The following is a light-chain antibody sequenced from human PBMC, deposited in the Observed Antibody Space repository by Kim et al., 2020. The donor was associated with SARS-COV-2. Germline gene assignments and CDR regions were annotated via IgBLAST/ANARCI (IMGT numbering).Light chain of an antibody. CDR1: RSVSSNY. CDR2: GAS. CDR3: QQYGHSPPYS. J-gene: IGKJ2*01. V-gene: IGKV3-20*01. Sequence: EIVLTQSPGTLSLSPGERATLSCRASRSVSSNYLAWYQHKPGQSPRLLIYGASIRATGIPDRFSGSGSGTDFTLTISRLEAEDYAVYYCQQYGHSPPYSFGQGTKLEI.